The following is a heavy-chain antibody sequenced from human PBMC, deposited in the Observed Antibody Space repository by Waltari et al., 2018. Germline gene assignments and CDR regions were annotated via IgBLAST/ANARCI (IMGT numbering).Heavy chain of an antibody. CDR1: GGTFSSYA. CDR2: IIPIFSTA. CDR3: ARGRDGYNYYFDY. J-gene: IGHJ4*02. D-gene: IGHD5-12*01. Sequence: QVQQVQSGAEVKKTGSAVKVSCNASGGTFSSYAISWVRQAPGQGLEWMGGIIPIFSTANYPQKFQGRVTITTDESTSTAYMELSSLRSEDTAVYYCARGRDGYNYYFDYWGQGTLVTVSS. V-gene: IGHV1-69*05.